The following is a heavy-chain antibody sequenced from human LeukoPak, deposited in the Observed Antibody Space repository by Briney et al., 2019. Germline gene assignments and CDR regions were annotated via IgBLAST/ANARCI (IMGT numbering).Heavy chain of an antibody. Sequence: GGSLRLSCAASGFTVSSNYMSWVRQAPGGGLEWVSVTYSGGSTYYADSVKGRFTISRDNSKNTLYLQMNSLRAEDTAVYYCARGIEVGSGYMDVWGKGTTVTISS. CDR3: ARGIEVGSGYMDV. D-gene: IGHD3-22*01. V-gene: IGHV3-66*01. CDR1: GFTVSSNY. J-gene: IGHJ6*03. CDR2: TYSGGST.